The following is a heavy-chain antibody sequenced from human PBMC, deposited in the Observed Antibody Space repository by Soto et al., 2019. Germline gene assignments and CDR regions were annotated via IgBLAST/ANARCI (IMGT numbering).Heavy chain of an antibody. CDR1: GFPYSSYL. V-gene: IGHV3-64D*06. CDR2: ISRDGDST. J-gene: IGHJ1*01. Sequence: GGSLRLSCSASGFPYSSYLMHWVRQAPGKGLQYVSAISRDGDSTYYTDSVKGRFTISRDNSKSTLYLQMTSLRSEDTAVYYCVRGGQYWGQGTLVTVSS. CDR3: VRGGQY.